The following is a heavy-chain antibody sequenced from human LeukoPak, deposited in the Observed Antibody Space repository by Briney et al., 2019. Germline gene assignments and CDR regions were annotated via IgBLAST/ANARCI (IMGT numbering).Heavy chain of an antibody. J-gene: IGHJ4*02. V-gene: IGHV4-59*08. CDR3: ARGARAGYNLEPFDY. CDR1: GGSISSYY. CDR2: IYYSGST. Sequence: ASETLSLTCTVSGGSISSYYWSWIRQPPGKGLEWIGYIYYSGSTNYNPSLKSRVTISVDTSKNQFSLKLSSVTAADTAVYYCARGARAGYNLEPFDYWGQGTLVTVSS. D-gene: IGHD5-24*01.